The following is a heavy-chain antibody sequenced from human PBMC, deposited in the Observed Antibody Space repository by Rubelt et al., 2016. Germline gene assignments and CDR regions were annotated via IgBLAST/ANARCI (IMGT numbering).Heavy chain of an antibody. D-gene: IGHD3-3*01. V-gene: IGHV1-69*02. Sequence: QKFQGRVTITADKSTSTAYMELSSLRSEDTAVYYCARAPDEVEWLRSESVWFDPWGQGTLVTVSS. J-gene: IGHJ5*02. CDR3: ARAPDEVEWLRSESVWFDP.